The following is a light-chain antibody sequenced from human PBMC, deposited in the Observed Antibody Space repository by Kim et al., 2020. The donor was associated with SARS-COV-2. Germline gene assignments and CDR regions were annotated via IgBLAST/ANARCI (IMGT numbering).Light chain of an antibody. V-gene: IGLV6-57*02. J-gene: IGLJ3*02. CDR3: QSYDSSNLWV. Sequence: TVTIPCTGSSGSIASNYVQWYQQRPGSAPTTVIYEDNQRPSGVPDRFSGSIDSSSNSASLTISGLKTEDEADYYCQSYDSSNLWVFGGGTQLTVL. CDR1: SGSIASNY. CDR2: EDN.